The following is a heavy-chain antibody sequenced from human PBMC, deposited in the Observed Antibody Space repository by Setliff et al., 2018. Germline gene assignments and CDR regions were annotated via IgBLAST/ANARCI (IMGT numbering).Heavy chain of an antibody. CDR1: GDSGFSFSSYA. CDR2: ISGSGAST. D-gene: IGHD1-26*01. Sequence: LRLSCAASGDSGFSFSSYAMSWVRQAPGKGLEWVSGISGSGASTNFADSVKGRFTISRDNSKNTLYLQMNSLRAEDTAVYYCAKWERGTTSDYFDYWGQGTLVTVSS. V-gene: IGHV3-23*01. CDR3: AKWERGTTSDYFDY. J-gene: IGHJ4*02.